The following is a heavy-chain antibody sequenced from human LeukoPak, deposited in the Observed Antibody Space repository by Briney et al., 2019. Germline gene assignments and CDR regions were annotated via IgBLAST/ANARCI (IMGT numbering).Heavy chain of an antibody. CDR3: AKQYYDFWSGYKGEYYFDY. J-gene: IGHJ4*02. CDR1: GFTFSSYG. V-gene: IGHV3-33*06. D-gene: IGHD3-3*01. CDR2: IWYDGSNK. Sequence: GGSLRLSCAASGFTFSSYGMHWVRQAPGKGLEWVAVIWYDGSNKYYADSVEGRFTISRDNSKNTLYLQMNSLRAEDTAVYYCAKQYYDFWSGYKGEYYFDYWGQGTLVTVSS.